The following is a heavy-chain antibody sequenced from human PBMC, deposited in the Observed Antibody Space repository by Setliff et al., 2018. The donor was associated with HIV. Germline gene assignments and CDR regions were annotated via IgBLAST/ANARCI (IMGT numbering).Heavy chain of an antibody. CDR1: GFTFSSYS. CDR3: ARTDDDYGDYPGYYYYYYYYMDV. V-gene: IGHV3-48*01. Sequence: GSLRLSCAASGFTFSSYSMNWARQAPGKGLEWVSYISGSSSTIYYADSVKGRFTISRDDAKNSLYLQMNSLRAEDTAVYYCARTDDDYGDYPGYYYYYYYYMDVWGKGTTVTVSS. D-gene: IGHD4-17*01. J-gene: IGHJ6*03. CDR2: ISGSSSTI.